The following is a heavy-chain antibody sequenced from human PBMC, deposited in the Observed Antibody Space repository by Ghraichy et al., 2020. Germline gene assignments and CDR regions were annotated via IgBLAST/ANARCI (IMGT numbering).Heavy chain of an antibody. J-gene: IGHJ2*01. CDR1: GGSFSGYY. V-gene: IGHV4-34*01. CDR3: ARTTVTRPQYWYFDL. D-gene: IGHD4-17*01. CDR2: INHSGST. Sequence: SQTLSLTCAVYGGSFSGYYWSWIRQPPGKGLEWIGEINHSGSTNYNPSLKSRVTISVDTSKNQFSLKLSSVTAADTAVYYCARTTVTRPQYWYFDLWGRGTLVTVSS.